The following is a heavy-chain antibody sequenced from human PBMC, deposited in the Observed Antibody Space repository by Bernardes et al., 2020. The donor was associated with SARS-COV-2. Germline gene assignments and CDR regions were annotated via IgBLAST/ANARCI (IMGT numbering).Heavy chain of an antibody. Sequence: ASVKVSCKPSGYTFSNNGISWVRQAPGQGLEWMGWINTYNSKTNYAQKFQGRLTLTTDRLTNTAYMELRYLTSDDTAVYFCARDNAGGDGYSYYYGMDVWGQGTTVTVAS. CDR2: INTYNSKT. D-gene: IGHD2-8*01. CDR1: GYTFSNNG. CDR3: ARDNAGGDGYSYYYGMDV. V-gene: IGHV1-18*04. J-gene: IGHJ6*02.